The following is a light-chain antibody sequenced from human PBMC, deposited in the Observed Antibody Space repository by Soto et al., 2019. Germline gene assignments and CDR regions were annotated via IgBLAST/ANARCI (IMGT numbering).Light chain of an antibody. CDR2: GAS. V-gene: IGKV3-15*01. Sequence: EIVMTQSPATLSVSPGEGATLSCRASQSISSNLAWYQQKPGQAPRLLIYGASTRVTGIPARFSGSGSGTDFILTISSLQPEDFATYYCQQSYSTPRDFGQGTRLEIK. J-gene: IGKJ5*01. CDR1: QSISSN. CDR3: QQSYSTPRD.